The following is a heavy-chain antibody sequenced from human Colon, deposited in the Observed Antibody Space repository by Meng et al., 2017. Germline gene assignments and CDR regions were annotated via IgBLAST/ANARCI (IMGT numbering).Heavy chain of an antibody. CDR1: GASISSTYW. V-gene: IGHV4-4*02. Sequence: QGQLTASGPGVVKPSGTLSLTCAVSGASISSTYWWSWVRQPPGKGLEWIGEVHHSGGTNYNPSLKSRVTISVDESNNQYSLSLTSVTAADTAIYYCGRNGAYSIDPWGRGTLVTVSS. CDR3: GRNGAYSIDP. D-gene: IGHD2-15*01. J-gene: IGHJ5*02. CDR2: VHHSGGT.